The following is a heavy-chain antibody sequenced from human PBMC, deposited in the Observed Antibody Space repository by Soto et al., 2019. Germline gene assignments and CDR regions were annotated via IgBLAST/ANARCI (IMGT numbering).Heavy chain of an antibody. V-gene: IGHV3-23*01. Sequence: GGSLRLSCVASGFTFSSYAMNLVRQAPGKGLEWVSTISGSGGSTYYADSVKGRFTISRDSSKNTLSLQMNSLRAEDTAVYYCAKGASSCSGDTCDQYYYMDVWGKGISVTVSS. D-gene: IGHD2-15*01. CDR3: AKGASSCSGDTCDQYYYMDV. CDR2: ISGSGGST. CDR1: GFTFSSYA. J-gene: IGHJ6*03.